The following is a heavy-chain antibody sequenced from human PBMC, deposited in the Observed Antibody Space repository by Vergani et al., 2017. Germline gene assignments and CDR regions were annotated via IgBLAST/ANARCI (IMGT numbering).Heavy chain of an antibody. J-gene: IGHJ4*01. CDR2: IKSDGRT. D-gene: IGHD5-12*01. CDR3: TRSEXSGTTCYGHYFDL. CDR1: GFRVTTYY. V-gene: IGHV3-66*02. Sequence: VELLESGGGLAQPGGSLRVSCSASGFRVTTYYMSWVRQAPGKGLEWVSVIKSDGRTSYAESVRGRLTISRDTSRNAVYLQMNILRVEDTGVYYCTRSEXSGTTCYGHYFDLWGHGILVTVSS.